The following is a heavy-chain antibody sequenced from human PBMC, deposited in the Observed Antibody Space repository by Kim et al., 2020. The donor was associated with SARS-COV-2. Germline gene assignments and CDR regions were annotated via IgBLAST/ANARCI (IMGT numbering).Heavy chain of an antibody. V-gene: IGHV4-31*02. J-gene: IGHJ4*02. Sequence: PSLKSRVTRSVDTSKNQFSLKLSSVTAADTAVYYCARVNIVVVVAARYFDYWGQGTLVTVSS. CDR3: ARVNIVVVVAARYFDY. D-gene: IGHD2-15*01.